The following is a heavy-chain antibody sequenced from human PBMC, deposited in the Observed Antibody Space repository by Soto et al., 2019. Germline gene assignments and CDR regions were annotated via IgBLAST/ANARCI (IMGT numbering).Heavy chain of an antibody. Sequence: EVQLLESGGGLVQPGGSLRLSCAASGFTFSSNAMTWVRQAPVKGLEWVSTITGSGDDAWYADSVTGRFTISRDNSKNTLYLQMNSLRAEDSAVYYCARDGAAVPALWYYYLDVWGRGTTVTVSS. D-gene: IGHD6-25*01. CDR2: ITGSGDDA. V-gene: IGHV3-23*01. J-gene: IGHJ6*03. CDR3: ARDGAAVPALWYYYLDV. CDR1: GFTFSSNA.